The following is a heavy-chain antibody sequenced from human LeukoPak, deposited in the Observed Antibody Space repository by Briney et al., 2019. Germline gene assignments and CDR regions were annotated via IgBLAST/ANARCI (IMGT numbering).Heavy chain of an antibody. Sequence: SETLSLTCTVSGYSISSGYYWGWIRQPPGKGLEWIGSIYHSGSTYYNPSLKSRVTISVDTSKNQFSLKLSSVTAADTAVYHCARDPYYYDSSGYRGVAFDIWGQGTRVTVSS. CDR3: ARDPYYYDSSGYRGVAFDI. CDR1: GYSISSGYY. V-gene: IGHV4-38-2*02. D-gene: IGHD3-22*01. J-gene: IGHJ3*02. CDR2: IYHSGST.